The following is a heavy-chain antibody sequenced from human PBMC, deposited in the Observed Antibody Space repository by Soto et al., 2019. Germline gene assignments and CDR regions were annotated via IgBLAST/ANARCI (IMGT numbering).Heavy chain of an antibody. CDR3: ARALIGTLDY. CDR2: IYYTGTT. J-gene: IGHJ4*02. CDR1: GYYIGSGFY. V-gene: IGHV4-38-2*02. Sequence: ASETLSLTCTVSGYYIGSGFYWGWIRQAPGKGLEWMGTIYYTGTTYYNPSLKSRLTMSVDTSNNQFSLKLKSVTAADTAVYYCARALIGTLDYWGQGALVTVSS. D-gene: IGHD1-7*01.